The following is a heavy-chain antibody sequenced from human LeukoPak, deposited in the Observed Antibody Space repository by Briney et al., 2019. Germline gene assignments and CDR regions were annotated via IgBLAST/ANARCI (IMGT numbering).Heavy chain of an antibody. CDR1: GYNFTTYW. CDR3: ARHVAPSSSSSDY. CDR2: IYPGDSDT. D-gene: IGHD6-6*01. J-gene: IGHJ4*02. V-gene: IGHV5-51*01. Sequence: RGESLKISCKGFGYNFTTYWIGWVRQMPGKGLEWMGIIYPGDSDTNYSPSFQGHVTISADKSISTAYLQWSSLKASDTAMYYCARHVAPSSSSSDYWGQGTLVTVSS.